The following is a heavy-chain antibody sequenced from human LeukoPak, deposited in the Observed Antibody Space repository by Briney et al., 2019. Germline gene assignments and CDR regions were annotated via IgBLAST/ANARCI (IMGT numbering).Heavy chain of an antibody. CDR3: EKDPTGP. Sequence: GGSLRPSCAASGFTFSDYGIHWVRQAPGKGLEWVAFIQYDGDRKYYADSVKGRFTISRDNSKNTVYVQMNSLSDEDTAVYYCEKDPTGPWGQGNLVTVSS. CDR2: IQYDGDRK. J-gene: IGHJ5*02. V-gene: IGHV3-30*02. CDR1: GFTFSDYG. D-gene: IGHD7-27*01.